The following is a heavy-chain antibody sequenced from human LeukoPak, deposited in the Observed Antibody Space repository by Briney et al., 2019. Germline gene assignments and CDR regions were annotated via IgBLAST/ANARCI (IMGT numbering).Heavy chain of an antibody. D-gene: IGHD3-3*01. CDR3: AREFRGGAFDI. CDR1: GFTFSSYG. Sequence: GGSLRLSCAASGFTFSSYGMHWVRQAPGKGLEGVAVIWYDGSNKYYADSVKGRFTISRDNSKNTLYLQMNSLRAEDTAVYYCAREFRGGAFDIWGQGTMVTVSS. CDR2: IWYDGSNK. V-gene: IGHV3-33*01. J-gene: IGHJ3*02.